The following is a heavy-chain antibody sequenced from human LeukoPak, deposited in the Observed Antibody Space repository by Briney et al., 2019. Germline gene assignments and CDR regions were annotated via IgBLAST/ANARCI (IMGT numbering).Heavy chain of an antibody. CDR1: GGSISSGGYY. J-gene: IGHJ4*02. Sequence: SETLSLTCAVSGGSISSGGYYWSWIRQHPGKGLEWIGYIYYSGSTYYNPSLKSRVTISVDTSKNQFSLKLSSVTAADTAVYYCARDHGSGRTIDYWGQGTLVTVSS. D-gene: IGHD3-10*01. CDR3: ARDHGSGRTIDY. CDR2: IYYSGST. V-gene: IGHV4-31*11.